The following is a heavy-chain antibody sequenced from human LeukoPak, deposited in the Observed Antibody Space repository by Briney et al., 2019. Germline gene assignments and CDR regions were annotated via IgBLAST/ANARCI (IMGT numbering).Heavy chain of an antibody. CDR3: ARYCSGGSCYSGYYYTDV. CDR2: INPNSGGT. Sequence: ASVKVSCKASGYTFTGYYMHWVRQAPGQGLEWMGRINPNSGGTNYAQKFQGRVTMTRDTSISTAYMELSRLRSDDTAVYYCARYCSGGSCYSGYYYTDVWGKGTTVTVSS. CDR1: GYTFTGYY. D-gene: IGHD2-15*01. J-gene: IGHJ6*03. V-gene: IGHV1-2*06.